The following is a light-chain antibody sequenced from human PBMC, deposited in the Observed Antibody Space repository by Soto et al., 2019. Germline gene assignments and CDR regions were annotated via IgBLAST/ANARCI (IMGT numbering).Light chain of an antibody. CDR1: QGIRND. Sequence: AIQMTQSPSSLSASVGDRVTITCRASQGIRNDLGWYQQKPGKAPKLLIYAASSLQSGVPSRFSGSGSGTGFTLSISGLQTEDFATDDCLQDYNYPWTFSQGTKVDIK. CDR3: LQDYNYPWT. V-gene: IGKV1-6*01. CDR2: AAS. J-gene: IGKJ1*01.